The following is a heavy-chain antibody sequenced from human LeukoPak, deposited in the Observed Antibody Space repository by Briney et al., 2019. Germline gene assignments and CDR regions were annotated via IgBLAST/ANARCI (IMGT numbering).Heavy chain of an antibody. V-gene: IGHV3-21*01. CDR2: ISSGSGYM. CDR1: GFTFSTYS. Sequence: GGSLRLSCAASGFTFSTYSMNWVRQAPGMGLEWVSSISSGSGYMYYADSMKGRFTISRDNAKNSLYLQMNSLRAEDTAVYYCARDLDLVYCSSTSCSLFDYWGQGTLVTVSS. J-gene: IGHJ4*02. D-gene: IGHD2-2*01. CDR3: ARDLDLVYCSSTSCSLFDY.